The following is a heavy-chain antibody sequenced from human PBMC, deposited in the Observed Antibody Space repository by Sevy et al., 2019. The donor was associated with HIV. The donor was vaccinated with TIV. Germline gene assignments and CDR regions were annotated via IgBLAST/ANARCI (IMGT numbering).Heavy chain of an antibody. CDR2: INPNSGGT. J-gene: IGHJ4*02. CDR1: GYTFTGYY. V-gene: IGHV1-2*06. Sequence: ASVKVSCKASGYTFTGYYMHWVRQAPGQGLEWMGRINPNSGGTNYAQKFQGRVTMTRDTSFSTAYMELSRLRSDDTAVDYWARVSQGYGSGSYYIDYWGQGTLVTVSS. CDR3: ARVSQGYGSGSYYIDY. D-gene: IGHD3-10*01.